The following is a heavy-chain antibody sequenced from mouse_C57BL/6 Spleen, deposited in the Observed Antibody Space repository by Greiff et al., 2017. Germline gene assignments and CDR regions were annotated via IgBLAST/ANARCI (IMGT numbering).Heavy chain of an antibody. V-gene: IGHV2-2*01. CDR1: GFSLTSYG. CDR3: GRAGTPYYAMDY. Sequence: QVQLQQSGPGLVQPSQSLSITCTVSGFSLTSYGVHWVRQSPGKGLEWLGVIWSGGSTDYNAAFISRLSISKDNSKSQVFFKMNSLQADDTAIDYCGRAGTPYYAMDYWGQGTSVTVSS. CDR2: IWSGGST. D-gene: IGHD3-3*01. J-gene: IGHJ4*01.